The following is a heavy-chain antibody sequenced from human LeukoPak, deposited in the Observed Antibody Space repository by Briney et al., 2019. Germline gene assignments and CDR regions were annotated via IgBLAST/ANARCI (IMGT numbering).Heavy chain of an antibody. CDR2: IKRKGDDGTI. CDR3: TAGTGRSDFDY. D-gene: IGHD3/OR15-3a*01. Sequence: GGSLRLSCAASGFTFSNAWMNWVRQAPGRGLEWVGRIKRKGDDGTIDYAAPVKGRLSVSRDDSKNMLYLQMNSLKSEDTAVYYCTAGTGRSDFDYWGQGTLVTVSS. CDR1: GFTFSNAW. V-gene: IGHV3-15*01. J-gene: IGHJ4*02.